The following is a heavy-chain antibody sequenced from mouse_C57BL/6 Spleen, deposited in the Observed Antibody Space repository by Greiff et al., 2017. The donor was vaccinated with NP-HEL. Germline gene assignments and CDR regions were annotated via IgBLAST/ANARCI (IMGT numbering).Heavy chain of an antibody. CDR1: GYTFTGYW. D-gene: IGHD3-1*01. Sequence: QVQLQQSGAELMKPGASVTLSCKASGYTFTGYWIEWVQQTPGHGLEWIGEILPGGGSTNNNEKLKGQGTFTADTCSNTAYMQLRNLTTADSAIYYCARWGYPSRAMDYWGQGTSVTVSS. J-gene: IGHJ4*01. V-gene: IGHV1-9*01. CDR2: ILPGGGST. CDR3: ARWGYPSRAMDY.